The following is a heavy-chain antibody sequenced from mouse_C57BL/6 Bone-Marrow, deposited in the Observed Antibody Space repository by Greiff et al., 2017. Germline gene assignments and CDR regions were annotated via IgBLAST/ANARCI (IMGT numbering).Heavy chain of an antibody. CDR1: GYSITSGYY. V-gene: IGHV3-6*01. Sequence: VQLKESGPGLVKPSQSLSLTCSVTGYSITSGYYWNWIRQFPGNKLEWMGYISYDGSNNYNPSLKNRISITRGTSKNQFFLKLNSVTTEDTATYYCAKLGRFAYWGQGTLVTVSA. CDR3: AKLGRFAY. CDR2: ISYDGSN. J-gene: IGHJ3*01. D-gene: IGHD4-1*01.